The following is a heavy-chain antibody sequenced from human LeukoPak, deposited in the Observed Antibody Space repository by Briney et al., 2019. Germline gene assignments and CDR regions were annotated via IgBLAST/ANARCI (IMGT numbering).Heavy chain of an antibody. V-gene: IGHV4-39*07. Sequence: SETLSLTCAVSGGSISSSSYYWGWIRQPPGKGLEWIGSIYYSGSTYYNPSLKSRVTISVDTSKNQFSLKLSSVTAADTAVYYCARYCSSTSCYVGSFDYWGQGTLVTVSS. J-gene: IGHJ4*02. CDR2: IYYSGST. CDR3: ARYCSSTSCYVGSFDY. D-gene: IGHD2-2*01. CDR1: GGSISSSSYY.